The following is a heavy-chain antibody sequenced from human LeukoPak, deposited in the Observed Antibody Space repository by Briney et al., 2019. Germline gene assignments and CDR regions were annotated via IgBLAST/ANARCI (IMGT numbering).Heavy chain of an antibody. CDR2: INADGSEK. CDR3: ARDFQSSY. V-gene: IGHV3-7*01. CDR1: GFTFSSYW. Sequence: PGGSLRLSCEASGFTFSSYWMIWRRQAPGKGLEWVANINADGSEKNYVDSVMGRFTISRDNAKNSLYLQMNSLRAEDTAVYYCARDFQSSYWGQGSLVTVSS. J-gene: IGHJ4*02.